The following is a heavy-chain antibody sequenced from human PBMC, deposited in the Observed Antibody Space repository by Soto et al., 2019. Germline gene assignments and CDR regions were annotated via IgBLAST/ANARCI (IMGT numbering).Heavy chain of an antibody. D-gene: IGHD5-12*01. V-gene: IGHV1-2*02. CDR2: INSNSGDT. CDR1: GYTLTDYY. Sequence: ASVKVSCKASGYTLTDYYLYWVRQAPGQGLEWMGWINSNSGDTHYAQRFQGGVLMTRDTSTSTAYMELRSLTSDDTAVYYCAKPLTRGYSGSRDAFEIWGQGTMVTVSS. J-gene: IGHJ3*02. CDR3: AKPLTRGYSGSRDAFEI.